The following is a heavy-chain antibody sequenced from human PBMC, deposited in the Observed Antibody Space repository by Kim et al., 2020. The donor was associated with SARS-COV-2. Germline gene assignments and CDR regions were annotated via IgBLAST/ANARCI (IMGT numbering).Heavy chain of an antibody. J-gene: IGHJ4*02. Sequence: SVKVSCKASGGTFSSYAISWVRQAPGQGLEWMGGIIPIFGTANYAQKFQGRVTITADESTSTAYMELSSLRSEDTAVYYCARPKGSGSYQFDYWGQGTLVTVSS. CDR2: IIPIFGTA. CDR1: GGTFSSYA. V-gene: IGHV1-69*13. CDR3: ARPKGSGSYQFDY. D-gene: IGHD3-10*01.